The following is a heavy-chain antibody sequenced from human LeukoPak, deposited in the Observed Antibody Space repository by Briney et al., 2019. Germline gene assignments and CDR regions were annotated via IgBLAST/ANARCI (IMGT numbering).Heavy chain of an antibody. CDR3: ARKGPIAATGPDY. Sequence: SETLSLTCTVSGGSISSYYWSWIRQPPGKGLEWLGYIYNRRDTNYNPSLKSRVTFSADTSKNQFSLKLSSVTAADTAVYYCARKGPIAATGPDYWGQGTLVTVSS. D-gene: IGHD6-13*01. CDR1: GGSISSYY. V-gene: IGHV4-59*01. J-gene: IGHJ4*02. CDR2: IYNRRDT.